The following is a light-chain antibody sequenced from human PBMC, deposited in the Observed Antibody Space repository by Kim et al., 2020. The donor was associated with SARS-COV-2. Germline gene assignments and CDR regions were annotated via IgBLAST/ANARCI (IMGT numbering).Light chain of an antibody. Sequence: DVVMTQSPLSLPVTLGQPASISCRSSQSLVHSDGNTYLNWFQQRPGQSPRRLIYKVSYRDSGVPDRFSGSGSGTDFTLKISRVEVEDVGVYYCMQGTHWPLTFGGGTKVDIK. V-gene: IGKV2-30*02. J-gene: IGKJ4*01. CDR2: KVS. CDR1: QSLVHSDGNTY. CDR3: MQGTHWPLT.